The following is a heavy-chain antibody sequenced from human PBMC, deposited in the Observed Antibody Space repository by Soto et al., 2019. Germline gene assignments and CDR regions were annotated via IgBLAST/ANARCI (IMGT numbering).Heavy chain of an antibody. Sequence: QLQLQESGSGLVKPSQTLSLTCAVSGGSISSGGYSWSWIRQPPGKGLEWIGYIYHSGSTYYNPSLKSRITISVDRSRNQFSLKLSSVTAADTAVYYCARAEGSEWEMATIRGGRSWFDPWGQGTLVTVSS. CDR1: GGSISSGGYS. CDR3: ARAEGSEWEMATIRGGRSWFDP. CDR2: IYHSGST. D-gene: IGHD1-26*01. V-gene: IGHV4-30-2*01. J-gene: IGHJ5*02.